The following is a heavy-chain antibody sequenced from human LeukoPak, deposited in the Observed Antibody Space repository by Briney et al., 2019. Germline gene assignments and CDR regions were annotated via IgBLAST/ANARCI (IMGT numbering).Heavy chain of an antibody. CDR2: VIYSGST. Sequence: SETLSLTCTVSGGSISSTSYYWGWIRQPPGKGLEWIGSVIYSGSTYYNPSLKSRVTISVDTSKNHFSLKLSSVTAADAAVYYCAKYDSGTYYNGVNWGQGTLVTVSS. V-gene: IGHV4-39*02. CDR3: AKYDSGTYYNGVN. D-gene: IGHD3-10*01. J-gene: IGHJ4*02. CDR1: GGSISSTSYY.